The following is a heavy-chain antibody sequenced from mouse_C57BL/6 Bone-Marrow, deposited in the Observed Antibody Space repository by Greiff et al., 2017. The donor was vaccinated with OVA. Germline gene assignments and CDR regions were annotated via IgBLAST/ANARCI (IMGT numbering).Heavy chain of an antibody. CDR3: ARVYSFDY. Sequence: VQLQQSGPELVKPGASVKISCTASGYSFTGYYMNWVKQSPEKSLEWIGEINPSTGGTTYNQKFKAKATLTVDKSSSTAYMQLKSLTSEDSAVYYCARVYSFDYWGQGTNRTVSS. CDR2: INPSTGGT. CDR1: GYSFTGYY. J-gene: IGHJ2*01. V-gene: IGHV1-42*01. D-gene: IGHD2-1*01.